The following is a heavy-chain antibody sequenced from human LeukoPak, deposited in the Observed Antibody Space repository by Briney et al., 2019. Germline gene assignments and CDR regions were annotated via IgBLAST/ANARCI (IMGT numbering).Heavy chain of an antibody. D-gene: IGHD5-24*01. CDR3: AIPGGLDGPGRAFDI. V-gene: IGHV1-69*13. CDR1: GYTFTSYG. J-gene: IGHJ3*02. Sequence: GASVKVSCKASGYTFTSYGISWVRQAPGQGLEWMGGIIPIFGTANYAQKFQGRVTITADESTSTAYMELSSLRSEDTAVYYCAIPGGLDGPGRAFDIWGQGTMVAVSS. CDR2: IIPIFGTA.